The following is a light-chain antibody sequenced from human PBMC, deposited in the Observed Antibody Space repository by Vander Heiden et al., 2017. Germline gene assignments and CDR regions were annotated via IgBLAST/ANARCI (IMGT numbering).Light chain of an antibody. V-gene: IGKV3-11*01. CDR2: EAS. Sequence: MVLTQPPATLPFPPGERATRSCRASQSVSRYLAGDQQKPGQAPRLRIYEASNRATGIKDRFSGSGSATDFTRTSSSIESDDCEADDGQHLGTFGPGTKVDIK. CDR1: QSVSRY. CDR3: QHLGT. J-gene: IGKJ3*01.